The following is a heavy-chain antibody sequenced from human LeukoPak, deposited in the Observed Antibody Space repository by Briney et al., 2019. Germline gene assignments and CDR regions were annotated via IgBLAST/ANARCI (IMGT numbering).Heavy chain of an antibody. J-gene: IGHJ4*02. CDR2: INSDGSST. D-gene: IGHD3-3*01. CDR3: AREHYDFWSGYSKSNDY. V-gene: IGHV3-74*01. Sequence: PGGSLRLSCAASGFTFSSYWMHWVRQAPGKGLVWASRINSDGSSTSYADSVKGRFTISRDNAKNTLYLQMNSLRAEDTAVYYCAREHYDFWSGYSKSNDYWGQGTLVTVSS. CDR1: GFTFSSYW.